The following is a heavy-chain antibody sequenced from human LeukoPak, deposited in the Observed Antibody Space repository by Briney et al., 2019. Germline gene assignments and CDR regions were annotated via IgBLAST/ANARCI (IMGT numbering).Heavy chain of an antibody. D-gene: IGHD3-16*01. J-gene: IGHJ6*02. CDR3: ARLGLSDYYYGMDV. Sequence: SETLSLTCTVSGGSISSGGYYWSWIREHPGKGLEWIGYIYYSGSTYYNPSLKSRVTISVDTSKNQFSLTLSSVTAADTAVYYCARLGLSDYYYGMDVWGQGTTVTVSS. V-gene: IGHV4-31*03. CDR2: IYYSGST. CDR1: GGSISSGGYY.